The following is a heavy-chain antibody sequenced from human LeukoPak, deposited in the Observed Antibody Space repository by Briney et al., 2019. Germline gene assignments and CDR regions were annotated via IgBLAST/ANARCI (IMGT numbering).Heavy chain of an antibody. Sequence: GASVKVSFKASGYTFTSYYMHWVRQAPGQGLEWVGIINPSSGSTSYAQKFQGRVTMTRDTSTTTVYMELSSLRSEDTAVYYCARDAVAGTLNYMDVWGKGTTVTISS. CDR2: INPSSGST. J-gene: IGHJ6*03. CDR3: ARDAVAGTLNYMDV. D-gene: IGHD6-19*01. V-gene: IGHV1-46*01. CDR1: GYTFTSYY.